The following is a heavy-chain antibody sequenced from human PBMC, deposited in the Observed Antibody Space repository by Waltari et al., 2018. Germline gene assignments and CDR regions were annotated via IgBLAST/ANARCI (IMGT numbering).Heavy chain of an antibody. J-gene: IGHJ4*02. Sequence: QVQLVQSGAEVKKPGSSVKVSCKASGGTFSSYAISWLRQAPGPGLEWMGRIIPNFGTANYAQKFQGRVTITADKSTSTAYMELSSLRSEDTAVYYCARGGYSSGWSLYYFDYWGQGTLVTVSS. V-gene: IGHV1-69*13. CDR3: ARGGYSSGWSLYYFDY. CDR1: GGTFSSYA. CDR2: IIPNFGTA. D-gene: IGHD6-19*01.